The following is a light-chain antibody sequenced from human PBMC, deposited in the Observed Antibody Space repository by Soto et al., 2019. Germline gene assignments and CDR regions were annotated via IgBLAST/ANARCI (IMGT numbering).Light chain of an antibody. CDR2: DTS. J-gene: IGKJ2*01. CDR1: QSISN. CDR3: LQYGSWYT. Sequence: ENVLTQSPGTLSVSPGERATVSCRASQSISNLAWYQQKPGQAPRLVIYDTSSRATGIPDRFSGSGSGTDFTLTISRLEPEDVAVYYCLQYGSWYTFGQGTKLEIK. V-gene: IGKV3-20*01.